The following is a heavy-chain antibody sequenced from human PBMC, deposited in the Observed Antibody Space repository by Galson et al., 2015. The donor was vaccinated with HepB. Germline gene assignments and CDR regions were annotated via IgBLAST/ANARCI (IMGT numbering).Heavy chain of an antibody. CDR1: GFTFSSYW. Sequence: SLRLSCAASGFTFSSYWMTWVCQAPGKGLEWVANIKQDGSEKYYVDSVKGRFTISRDNARNSLYLQMNSLRAEDTAVYYCASVLEYYYDPIIFYRPLGSWGQGTLVTGSA. J-gene: IGHJ5*02. D-gene: IGHD3-22*01. CDR2: IKQDGSEK. V-gene: IGHV3-7*01. CDR3: ASVLEYYYDPIIFYRPLGS.